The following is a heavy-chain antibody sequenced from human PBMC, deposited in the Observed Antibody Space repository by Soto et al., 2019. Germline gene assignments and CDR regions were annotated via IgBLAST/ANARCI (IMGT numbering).Heavy chain of an antibody. CDR3: AKSGMKIYGSGSGSYYYYALDV. CDR2: ISNSGVST. Sequence: GGSLRLSCAASGFTLSSYAMSWVRQAPGKGLEWVSGISNSGVSTYYADSVKGRFTISRDDSKNTLLLQMNSLRDDDTAVYYCAKSGMKIYGSGSGSYYYYALDVWGQGTTVTSP. J-gene: IGHJ6*02. CDR1: GFTLSSYA. D-gene: IGHD3-10*01. V-gene: IGHV3-23*01.